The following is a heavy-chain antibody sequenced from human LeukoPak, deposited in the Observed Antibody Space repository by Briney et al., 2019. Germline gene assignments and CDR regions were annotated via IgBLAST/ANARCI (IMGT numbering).Heavy chain of an antibody. J-gene: IGHJ4*02. CDR2: IYHSGST. Sequence: TSETLSLTCAVSGGSISSGGYSWSWIRQPPGKGLEWIGYIYHSGSTYYNPSLKSRVTISADRSKNQFSLKLSSVTAADTAVYYCARGAVVTAGFDYWGQGTLVTVSS. CDR3: ARGAVVTAGFDY. V-gene: IGHV4-30-2*01. D-gene: IGHD2-21*02. CDR1: GGSISSGGYS.